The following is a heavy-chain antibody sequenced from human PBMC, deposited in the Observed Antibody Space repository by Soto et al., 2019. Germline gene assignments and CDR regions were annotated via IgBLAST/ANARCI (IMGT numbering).Heavy chain of an antibody. J-gene: IGHJ4*02. CDR2: TSSSGSDT. CDR3: AKAGSGSFLAD. Sequence: EVQLVESGGGLVKPGGSLRLSCAASGFTFSSYTTNWVRQAPGKGLEWVSSTSSSGSDTYYADSVKGRFTISRDNAKNSLYLQMNSLRADDTAVYYCAKAGSGSFLADWGQGTLVTVSS. CDR1: GFTFSSYT. D-gene: IGHD3-10*01. V-gene: IGHV3-21*01.